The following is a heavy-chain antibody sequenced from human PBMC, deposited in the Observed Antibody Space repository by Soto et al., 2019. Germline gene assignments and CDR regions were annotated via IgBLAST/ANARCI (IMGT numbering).Heavy chain of an antibody. V-gene: IGHV3-53*01. CDR1: GFTVSRNY. J-gene: IGHJ4*02. CDR2: IYSDGST. CDR3: ARAIALAGIRDGSGFDY. Sequence: PGGSLRLSCAASGFTVSRNYMSWVRQAPGKGLEWVSVIYSDGSTDYTDSVKGRFTISRDNSKNTLYLQMNSLRAEDTAVYYCARAIALAGIRDGSGFDYWGQGTLVTVSS. D-gene: IGHD6-13*01.